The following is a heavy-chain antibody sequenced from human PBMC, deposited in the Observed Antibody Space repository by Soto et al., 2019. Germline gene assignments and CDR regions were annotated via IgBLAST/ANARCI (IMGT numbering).Heavy chain of an antibody. D-gene: IGHD6-6*01. CDR3: AREDAARIERWFDA. J-gene: IGHJ5*02. CDR2: IYSSGST. V-gene: IGHV4-31*11. CDR1: GGSIISASYS. Sequence: QVQLQESGPRLVKPSQTLSLSCAVSGGSIISASYSWNWIRQSAGRGLEWIGHIYSSGSTYYNPSLKSRVSISVDTSNNQFSLKLTSVTAAATAVYFCAREDAARIERWFDAWGQGILVTVSS.